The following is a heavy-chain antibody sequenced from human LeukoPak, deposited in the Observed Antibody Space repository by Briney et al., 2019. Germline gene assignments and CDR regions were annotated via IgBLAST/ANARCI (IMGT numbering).Heavy chain of an antibody. J-gene: IGHJ4*02. Sequence: SETLSLTCTVSGDSISSYYWSWIRQPPGKGLEWIGYIYTSGGTNYIPSLKGRVTISIDTSKNQFSLKLSSVTAADSAVYYCARLTRLSTSPDRYYFDYWGQGTLVTVSS. CDR2: IYTSGGT. CDR1: GDSISSYY. D-gene: IGHD6-6*01. CDR3: ARLTRLSTSPDRYYFDY. V-gene: IGHV4-4*09.